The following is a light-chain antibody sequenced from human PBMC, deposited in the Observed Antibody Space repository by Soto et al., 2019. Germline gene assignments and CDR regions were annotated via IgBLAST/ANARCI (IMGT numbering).Light chain of an antibody. Sequence: EIGMTQSQATLSVSPGEGATLSCRASQSVSSNLAWYQQKPGQPPRLLIYGASTSATGIPARFSGSGSGTEFTLTISSLQSEDFAVYYCQQYNNWPPWTFGQGTKVEIK. CDR3: QQYNNWPPWT. CDR1: QSVSSN. CDR2: GAS. J-gene: IGKJ1*01. V-gene: IGKV3-15*01.